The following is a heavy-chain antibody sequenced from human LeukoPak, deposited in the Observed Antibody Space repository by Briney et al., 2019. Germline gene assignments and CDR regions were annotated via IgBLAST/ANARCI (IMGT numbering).Heavy chain of an antibody. V-gene: IGHV3-48*03. D-gene: IGHD1-1*01. Sequence: GGSLRLSCAASGFTFSSYEMNWVRQAPGKGPEWVSYISSSGSTIYYADSVKGRFTISRDDAKNSLYLQMNSLKTEDTAVYYCTLNNWYENGFDPWGQGTLVTVSS. CDR2: ISSSGSTI. CDR3: TLNNWYENGFDP. J-gene: IGHJ5*02. CDR1: GFTFSSYE.